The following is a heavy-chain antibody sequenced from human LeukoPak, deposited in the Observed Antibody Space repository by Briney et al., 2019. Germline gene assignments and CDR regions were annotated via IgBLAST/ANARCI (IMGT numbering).Heavy chain of an antibody. V-gene: IGHV1-69*13. CDR1: GGTLSSYA. D-gene: IGHD5-24*01. CDR2: IIPIFGTA. Sequence: SVKVSCKASGGTLSSYAISWVRQPPGQGLEWMGGIIPIFGTANYAQKFQGRVTITADESTSTAYMELSSLRAEDTAVYYCAREGEMATNVFDYWGQGTLVTVSS. J-gene: IGHJ4*02. CDR3: AREGEMATNVFDY.